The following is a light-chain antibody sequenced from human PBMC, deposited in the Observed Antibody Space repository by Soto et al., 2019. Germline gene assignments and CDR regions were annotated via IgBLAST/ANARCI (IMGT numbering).Light chain of an antibody. CDR2: DVS. CDR3: SSYTISTLVV. V-gene: IGLV2-14*01. CDR1: SSDVGGYNY. Sequence: QSALTQPASVSGSPGQSITISCTGTSSDVGGYNYVSWYQQHPGKAPKHMIYDVSNRPSGVSNRFSGSKSGNTASLTISGLQAEDEADYYCSSYTISTLVVFGGGTKLTVL. J-gene: IGLJ2*01.